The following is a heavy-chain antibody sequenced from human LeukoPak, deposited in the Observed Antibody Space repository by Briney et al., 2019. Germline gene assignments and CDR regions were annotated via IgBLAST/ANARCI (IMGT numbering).Heavy chain of an antibody. CDR1: GYTFTIYD. J-gene: IGHJ4*02. D-gene: IGHD3-10*01. CDR3: AKASGLGFGELSVYYFDY. Sequence: GASVTVSCKASGYTFTIYDINWVRQATGQGLEWMGWMNPNSGNTGYAQKFQGRVTITRNTSISTAYMELSSLRAEDTAVYYCAKASGLGFGELSVYYFDYWGQGTLVTVSS. V-gene: IGHV1-8*01. CDR2: MNPNSGNT.